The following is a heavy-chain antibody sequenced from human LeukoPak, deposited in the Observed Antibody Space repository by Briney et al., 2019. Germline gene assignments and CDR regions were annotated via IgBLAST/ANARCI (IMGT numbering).Heavy chain of an antibody. V-gene: IGHV4-4*07. D-gene: IGHD6-13*01. CDR2: LYASEIT. Sequence: SETLSLTCTVSGGSITSYYWSWIRQPAGKGLEWIGRLYASEITNYNPSLKSRVTMSVETSKNQFSLKVNSVTAADTAVYYCARDVYIQAAGSNYFDNWGQGTQGTVSS. CDR3: ARDVYIQAAGSNYFDN. CDR1: GGSITSYY. J-gene: IGHJ4*02.